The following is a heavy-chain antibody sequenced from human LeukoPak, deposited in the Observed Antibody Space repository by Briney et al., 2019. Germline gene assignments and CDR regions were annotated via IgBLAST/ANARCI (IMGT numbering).Heavy chain of an antibody. Sequence: LLGGSLRLSCAASGFTFSSYEMNWVRQAPGKGLEWVSYISSSGSAIYYADSVRGRFTISRDNAKDSLYVQMNSLRAEDTAVYYCARGYPSVGYYDSSAYPYFFDYWGQGTLVTVSS. V-gene: IGHV3-48*03. D-gene: IGHD3-22*01. J-gene: IGHJ4*02. CDR2: ISSSGSAI. CDR1: GFTFSSYE. CDR3: ARGYPSVGYYDSSAYPYFFDY.